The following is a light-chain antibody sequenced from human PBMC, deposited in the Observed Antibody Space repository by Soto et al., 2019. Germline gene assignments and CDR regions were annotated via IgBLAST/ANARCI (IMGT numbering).Light chain of an antibody. CDR2: HTS. Sequence: ETVLTQSPGTLSLSPGERATLSCRASQSVGGSFLAWYQQRPCQAPRLLIYHTSYRATGIPYRFSGSGSGTDFTLTISRLEPEDFAVYYCQQYHSSPRTFGQGTKVEIK. CDR1: QSVGGSF. CDR3: QQYHSSPRT. V-gene: IGKV3-20*01. J-gene: IGKJ1*01.